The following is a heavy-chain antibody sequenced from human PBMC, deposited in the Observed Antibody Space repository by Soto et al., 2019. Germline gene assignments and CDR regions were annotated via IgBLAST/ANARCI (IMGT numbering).Heavy chain of an antibody. Sequence: GGSLRLSCAASGFTFSSYAMHWVRQAPGKGLEWVAVISYDGSNKYYADSVKGRFTISRDNSKNTLYLQMNSLRAEDTAVYYCARGEGGYYDSSGYYSGPIDYWGQGTLVTVSS. CDR2: ISYDGSNK. D-gene: IGHD3-22*01. J-gene: IGHJ4*02. CDR3: ARGEGGYYDSSGYYSGPIDY. CDR1: GFTFSSYA. V-gene: IGHV3-30-3*01.